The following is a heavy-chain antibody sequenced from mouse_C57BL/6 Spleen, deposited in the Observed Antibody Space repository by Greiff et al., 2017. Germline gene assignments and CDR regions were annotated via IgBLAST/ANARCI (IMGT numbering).Heavy chain of an antibody. CDR2: IWSDGST. J-gene: IGHJ3*01. CDR1: GFSLTSYG. CDR3: ARQGGYYDYEEFAY. V-gene: IGHV2-6-1*01. D-gene: IGHD2-4*01. Sequence: VKVVESGPGLVAPSQSLSITCTVSGFSLTSYGVHWVRQPPGKGLEWLVVIWSDGSTTYNSALKSRLSISKDNSKSQVFLKMNSLQTDDTAMYYCARQGGYYDYEEFAYWGQGTLVTVSA.